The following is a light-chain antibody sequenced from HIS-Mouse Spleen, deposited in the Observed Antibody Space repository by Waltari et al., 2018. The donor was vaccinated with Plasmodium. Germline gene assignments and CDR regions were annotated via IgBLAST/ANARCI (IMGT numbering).Light chain of an antibody. CDR3: CSYAGSSTYV. V-gene: IGLV2-23*01. CDR1: SSDVGSYNL. J-gene: IGLJ1*01. Sequence: QSALTQPASVSGSPGQSITISCTGTSSDVGSYNLVSWYQQHPGKAPKLMIYEGSKRHSWVSNRFSGSKSGNTASLTISGRQAEDEADYYCCSYAGSSTYVFGTGTKVTVL. CDR2: EGS.